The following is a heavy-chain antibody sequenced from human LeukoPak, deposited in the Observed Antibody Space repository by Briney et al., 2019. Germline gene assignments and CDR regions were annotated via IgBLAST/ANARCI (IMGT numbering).Heavy chain of an antibody. CDR2: MSGDETNT. CDR1: GFTFSSYG. Sequence: PGGSLRLSCAASGFTFSSYGMSWVRQAPGKGLEWVSSMSGDETNTYYADSVKGRFTISRDNSKNTLFLQMNSLRAEDTAVFYCAKGRYVDWLSNDAFDIWGQGTMVTVSS. V-gene: IGHV3-23*01. D-gene: IGHD3-9*01. CDR3: AKGRYVDWLSNDAFDI. J-gene: IGHJ3*02.